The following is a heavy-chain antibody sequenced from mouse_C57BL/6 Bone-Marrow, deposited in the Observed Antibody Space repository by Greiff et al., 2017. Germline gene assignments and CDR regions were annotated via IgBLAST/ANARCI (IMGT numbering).Heavy chain of an antibody. CDR3: ARAPWFAY. CDR2: IDPSDSYT. Sequence: VQLQQPGAELVMPGASVKLSCKASGYTFTSYWMHWVKQRPGQGLEWIGEIDPSDSYTNYNQKFKGKSTLTVDKSSSTAYMQLSSLTSEYSAVYYCARAPWFAYWGQGTLVTVSA. J-gene: IGHJ3*01. CDR1: GYTFTSYW. V-gene: IGHV1-69*01.